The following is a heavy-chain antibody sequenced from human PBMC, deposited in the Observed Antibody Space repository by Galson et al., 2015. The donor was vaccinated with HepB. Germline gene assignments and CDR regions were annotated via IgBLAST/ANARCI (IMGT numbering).Heavy chain of an antibody. CDR2: INSDGSST. V-gene: IGHV3-74*01. CDR1: GSPFSTSG. CDR3: ARVPPLESDLYSYIDY. D-gene: IGHD1-26*01. Sequence: SLRLPFPPPGSPFSTSGIHGSAKAPGKGLVWVSRINSDGSSTSYADSVKGRFTISRDNAKNTLYLQMNSLRAEDTAVYYCARVPPLESDLYSYIDYWGQGTLVTVSS. J-gene: IGHJ4*02.